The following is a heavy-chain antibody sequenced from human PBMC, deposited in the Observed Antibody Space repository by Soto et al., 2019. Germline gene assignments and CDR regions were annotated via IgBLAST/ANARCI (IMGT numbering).Heavy chain of an antibody. V-gene: IGHV4-34*01. CDR1: SGSFSDYY. J-gene: IGHJ4*02. CDR3: ARGGRPDY. CDR2: INHRERT. Sequence: SETLSLTCAVYSGSFSDYYWSWIRQTPGKGLEWIGEINHRERTNYNPSLKSRVTISVDTSKNHFSLKLTSVTAADTAVYYCARGGRPDYWGQGTLVTVSS.